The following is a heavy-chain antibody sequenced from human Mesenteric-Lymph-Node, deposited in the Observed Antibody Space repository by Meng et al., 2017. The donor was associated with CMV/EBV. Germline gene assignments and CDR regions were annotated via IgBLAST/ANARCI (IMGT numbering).Heavy chain of an antibody. CDR1: GFTFSSYW. CDR3: ASLIGYCSSTSCPNWFDP. CDR2: IKQDGSEK. V-gene: IGHV3-7*01. Sequence: GESLKISCAASGFTFSSYWMSWVRQAPGKGLEWVANIKQDGSEKYYVDSVKGRFTISRDNAKNSLYLQMNSLRAEDTAVYYCASLIGYCSSTSCPNWFDPWGQGTLVTVSS. D-gene: IGHD2-2*01. J-gene: IGHJ5*02.